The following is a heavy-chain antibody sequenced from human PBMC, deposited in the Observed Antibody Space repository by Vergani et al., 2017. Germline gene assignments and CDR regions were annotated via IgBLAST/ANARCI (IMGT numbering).Heavy chain of an antibody. J-gene: IGHJ5*02. V-gene: IGHV4-61*02. CDR2: IYTSGST. D-gene: IGHD2-2*01. CDR1: GGSISSGSYY. CDR3: ARSVGPAVPFDP. Sequence: QVQLQESGPGLVKPSQTLSLTCTVSGGSISSGSYYWSWIRQPAGKGLEWIGRIYTSGSTNYNPSLKSRVTISVDTSKNQFSLKLSSVTAADTAVYYCARSVGPAVPFDPWGQGTLVTVSS.